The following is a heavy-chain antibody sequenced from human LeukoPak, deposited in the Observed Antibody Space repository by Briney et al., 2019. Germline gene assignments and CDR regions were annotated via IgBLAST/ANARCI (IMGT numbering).Heavy chain of an antibody. D-gene: IGHD3-10*01. Sequence: GGSLRLSCAASGFTFSSYAMHWVRQAPGKGLEWVAVISYDGSNKYYADSVKGRFTISRDNAKNSLYLQMNSLRAEDTAVYFCASVRQFVDYWGQGTLVTVSS. CDR2: ISYDGSNK. CDR3: ASVRQFVDY. V-gene: IGHV3-30*14. J-gene: IGHJ4*02. CDR1: GFTFSSYA.